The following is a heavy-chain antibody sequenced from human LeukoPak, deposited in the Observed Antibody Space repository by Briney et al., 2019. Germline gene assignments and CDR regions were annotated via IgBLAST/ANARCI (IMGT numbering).Heavy chain of an antibody. CDR1: GVTFSNYG. Sequence: GGSLRPSCAASGVTFSNYGMHWVRQAPGKGLEWVAIIWYDGSNKYYADSVKGRFTISRDNSKNTLYLQMNSLRADDTAVYYCAKDSGYGDFTTYFDYWGQGTLVSVSS. J-gene: IGHJ4*02. V-gene: IGHV3-33*06. D-gene: IGHD4-17*01. CDR2: IWYDGSNK. CDR3: AKDSGYGDFTTYFDY.